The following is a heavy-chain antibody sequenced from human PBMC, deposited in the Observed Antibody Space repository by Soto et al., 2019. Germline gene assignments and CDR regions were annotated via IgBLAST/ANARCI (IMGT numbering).Heavy chain of an antibody. V-gene: IGHV5-51*01. D-gene: IGHD2-21*01. Sequence: GESLKISCNGSGYSFTNYWIAWVRQMPGKGLEWMGIIYPDDSDTRYSPSFQGQVTISVDKSINTAYLQWSTLKASDAAMYFCARRGNNLNSQYFGIDVWGQGTTV. CDR1: GYSFTNYW. J-gene: IGHJ6*02. CDR2: IYPDDSDT. CDR3: ARRGNNLNSQYFGIDV.